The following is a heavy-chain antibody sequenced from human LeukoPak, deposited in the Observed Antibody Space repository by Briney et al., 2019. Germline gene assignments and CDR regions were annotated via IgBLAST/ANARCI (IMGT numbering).Heavy chain of an antibody. J-gene: IGHJ5*02. Sequence: PSQTLSLTCTVSGGSLSSGSYYWSWIRQPAGKGLEWIGRIYTSGSTNYNPSLKSRVTISVDTSKNQFSLKLSSVTAADTAVYYCAREWYYYDSSGHYSDWFDPWGQGTLVTVSS. D-gene: IGHD3-22*01. CDR2: IYTSGST. V-gene: IGHV4-61*02. CDR1: GGSLSSGSYY. CDR3: AREWYYYDSSGHYSDWFDP.